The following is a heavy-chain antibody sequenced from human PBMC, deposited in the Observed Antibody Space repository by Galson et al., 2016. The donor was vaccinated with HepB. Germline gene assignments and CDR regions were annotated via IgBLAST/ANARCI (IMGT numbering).Heavy chain of an antibody. CDR3: ASGYFYTYLGDY. D-gene: IGHD2-15*01. Sequence: SLRLSCAASGYTSSDHYMDWVRQATGKGLEWVGRTRNRRNSFITEYAASVRGRFTISRDDSKNSVYLQMNSLKTEDTAVYYCASGYFYTYLGDYWGQGTPVTVSS. CDR1: GYTSSDHY. V-gene: IGHV3-72*01. CDR2: TRNRRNSFIT. J-gene: IGHJ4*02.